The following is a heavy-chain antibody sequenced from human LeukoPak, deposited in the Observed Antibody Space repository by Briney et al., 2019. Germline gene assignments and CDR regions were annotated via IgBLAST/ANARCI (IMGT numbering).Heavy chain of an antibody. CDR1: GGSISSGSYY. Sequence: SQTLSLTCTVSGGSISSGSYYWSWIRQPAGKGLEWIGRLYSSGSTNYNPSLKSRVTISVDTSKNQFSLKLSSVTAADTAVYYCARDGYNENEYYFDYWGQGTLVTVSS. CDR3: ARDGYNENEYYFDY. CDR2: LYSSGST. V-gene: IGHV4-61*02. D-gene: IGHD5-24*01. J-gene: IGHJ4*02.